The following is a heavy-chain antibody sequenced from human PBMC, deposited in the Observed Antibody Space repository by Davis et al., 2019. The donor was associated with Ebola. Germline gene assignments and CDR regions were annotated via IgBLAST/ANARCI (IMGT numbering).Heavy chain of an antibody. CDR2: IYSGGST. CDR3: AREKTMVRGYGGYPLEGMDV. V-gene: IGHV3-66*01. J-gene: IGHJ6*02. CDR1: GFTVSSNY. D-gene: IGHD3-10*01. Sequence: PGGSLRLSCAASGFTVSSNYMSWVRQAPGKGLEWVSVIYSGGSTYYADSVKGRFTISRDNSKNTLYLQMNSLRAEDTAVNYCAREKTMVRGYGGYPLEGMDVWGQGTTVTVSS.